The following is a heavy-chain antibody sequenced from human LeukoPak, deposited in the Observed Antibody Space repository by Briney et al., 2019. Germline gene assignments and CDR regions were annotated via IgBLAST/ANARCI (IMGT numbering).Heavy chain of an antibody. D-gene: IGHD2-21*02. J-gene: IGHJ6*03. CDR1: GYSFTDYW. V-gene: IGHV5-51*07. Sequence: GESLKISCKGSGYSFTDYWIGWVHRMPGKGLEWMAIIYPGDSDTRYSPSFQGQVTISVDKFINTAYLQWSSLKASDTAMYYCARLRPDLYMDVWGKGTTVTVSS. CDR3: ARLRPDLYMDV. CDR2: IYPGDSDT.